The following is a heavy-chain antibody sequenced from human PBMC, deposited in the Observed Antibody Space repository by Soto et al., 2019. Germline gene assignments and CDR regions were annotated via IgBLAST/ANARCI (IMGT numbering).Heavy chain of an antibody. D-gene: IGHD3-3*01. Sequence: ASVKVSCKASGYTFTSYAMHWVRQAPGQRLEWMGWINAGNGNTKYSQKFQGRVTITRDTSASTAYMELSSLRSEDTAVYYCARALRFLEWFPKAEYGMDVWGQGTTVTVSS. CDR2: INAGNGNT. CDR3: ARALRFLEWFPKAEYGMDV. V-gene: IGHV1-3*01. CDR1: GYTFTSYA. J-gene: IGHJ6*02.